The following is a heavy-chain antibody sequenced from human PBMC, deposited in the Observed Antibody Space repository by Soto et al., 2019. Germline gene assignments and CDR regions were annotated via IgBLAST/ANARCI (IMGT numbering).Heavy chain of an antibody. CDR2: IYYSGST. CDR3: ARHGARGASITYYDFWSGYQVLLDGMDV. J-gene: IGHJ6*02. CDR1: GGSISSSSYY. D-gene: IGHD3-3*01. Sequence: PSETLSLTCTVSGGSISSSSYYWGWIRQPPGKGLEWIGSIYYSGSTYYNPSLKSRVTISVDTSKNQFSLKLSSVTAADTAVYYCARHGARGASITYYDFWSGYQVLLDGMDVWGQGTTVTVSS. V-gene: IGHV4-39*01.